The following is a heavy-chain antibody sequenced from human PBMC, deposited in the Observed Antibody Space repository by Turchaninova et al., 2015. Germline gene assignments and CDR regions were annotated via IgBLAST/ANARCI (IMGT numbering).Heavy chain of an antibody. Sequence: EVQLVESGGGLVKPGGCLGVSCEASGFTFSALAMNWVRHLPGRGVEWAATISRSGGAKHYAESVKGRFTISRDNSKKMLFLQMNSLRPEDTALFYCAKDFDSSGFYEGGYWGQGTLVNVSS. CDR3: AKDFDSSGFYEGGY. D-gene: IGHD3-22*01. CDR2: ISRSGGAK. CDR1: GFTFSALA. J-gene: IGHJ4*02. V-gene: IGHV3-23*04.